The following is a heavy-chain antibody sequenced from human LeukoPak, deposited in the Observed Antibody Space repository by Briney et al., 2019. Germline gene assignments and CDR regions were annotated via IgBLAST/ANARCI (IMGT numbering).Heavy chain of an antibody. CDR2: IKQDGSEK. J-gene: IGHJ6*03. D-gene: IGHD4-23*01. V-gene: IGHV3-7*01. CDR1: GFTFSSYW. Sequence: GGSLRLSCAASGFTFSSYWMSWVRQAPGKGLEWVANIKQDGSEKYYVDSVKGRFTISRDNAKNSLYLQMNSLRAADTAVYYCARDWYTAERWTIYYSYYIDVWGKGTTVTVSS. CDR3: ARDWYTAERWTIYYSYYIDV.